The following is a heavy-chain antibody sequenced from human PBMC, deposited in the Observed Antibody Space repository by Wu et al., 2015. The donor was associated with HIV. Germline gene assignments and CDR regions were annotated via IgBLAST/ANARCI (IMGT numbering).Heavy chain of an antibody. CDR1: GYTFTSYD. V-gene: IGHV1-8*03. D-gene: IGHD4-17*01. CDR2: MNPNSGNT. CDR3: ARGGRGYGDYETLFDY. Sequence: QVQLVQSGAEVKKPGASVKVSCKASGYTFTSYDINWVRQATGQGLEWMGWMNPNSGNTGYAQKFQGRVTITRNTSISTAYMELSSLRSEDTAVYYCARGGRGYGDYETLFDYWGQGTLVTVSS. J-gene: IGHJ4*02.